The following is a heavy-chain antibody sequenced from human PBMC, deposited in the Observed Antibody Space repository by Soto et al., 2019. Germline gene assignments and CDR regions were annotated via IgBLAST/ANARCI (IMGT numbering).Heavy chain of an antibody. V-gene: IGHV3-23*01. CDR2: ITGSGAST. Sequence: EVQLLESGGGLVQPGGSLRLSCAASGFTFSTYGMNWVRQAPGKGLERVSGITGSGASTYYADSVKGRFTISRDNSKNTLYLQMNSLRAEDTAVYYCAKAEYYGGNWYFDLWGRGTLVTVSS. D-gene: IGHD4-17*01. CDR3: AKAEYYGGNWYFDL. J-gene: IGHJ2*01. CDR1: GFTFSTYG.